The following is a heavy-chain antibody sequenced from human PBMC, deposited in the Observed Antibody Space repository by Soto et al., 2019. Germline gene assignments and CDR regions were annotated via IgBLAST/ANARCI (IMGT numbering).Heavy chain of an antibody. CDR2: IYYSGST. J-gene: IGHJ5*02. D-gene: IGHD3-3*01. CDR1: GGSISSYY. Sequence: KPSETLSLTCTVSGGSISSYYWSWIRQPPGKGLEWIGYIYYSGSTNYNPSLKSRVTISVDTSKNQFSLKLSSVTAADTAVYYCARGVTIFGVVASPRGWFDPWGQGTLVTVS. CDR3: ARGVTIFGVVASPRGWFDP. V-gene: IGHV4-59*01.